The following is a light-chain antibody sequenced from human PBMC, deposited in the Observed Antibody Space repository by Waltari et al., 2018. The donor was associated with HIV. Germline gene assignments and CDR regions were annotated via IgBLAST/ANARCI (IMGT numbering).Light chain of an antibody. CDR3: QQHNTYPRT. Sequence: DIQLTQSPSFLSASVGDRVTITCRASQGISSYLAWYQQKPGKSPKLLIYAASTLQSGVPSRFSGSGSGTDFTLTISSLQPEDFATYYCQQHNTYPRTFGQGTKLEIK. J-gene: IGKJ2*01. CDR1: QGISSY. V-gene: IGKV1-9*01. CDR2: AAS.